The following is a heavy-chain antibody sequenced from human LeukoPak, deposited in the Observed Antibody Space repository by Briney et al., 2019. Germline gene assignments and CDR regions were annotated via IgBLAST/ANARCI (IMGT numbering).Heavy chain of an antibody. CDR2: IIPIPGIA. D-gene: IGHD6-13*01. V-gene: IGHV1-69*04. CDR1: GGTFSSYA. CDR3: ARAGAAAGGGVDYYYYYYMDV. J-gene: IGHJ6*03. Sequence: SVKVSCKASGGTFSSYAISWVRQAPGQGLEWMGRIIPIPGIANYAQKFQGRVTITADKSTSTAYMELSSLRSEDTAVYYCARAGAAAGGGVDYYYYYYMDVWGKGTTVTVSS.